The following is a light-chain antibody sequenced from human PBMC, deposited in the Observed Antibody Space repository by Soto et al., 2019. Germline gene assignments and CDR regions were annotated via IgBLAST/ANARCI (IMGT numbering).Light chain of an antibody. CDR1: QSVFNNH. J-gene: IGKJ1*01. Sequence: EIELTQSPGTLSLSPGERATLSCRASQSVFNNHIGWYQQKPGQAPRRLIFGASFRATGIPDRFSGSGSGTDFTLTISRLEPEDFAVYYCQQYGSSPATFGQGTKV. CDR2: GAS. CDR3: QQYGSSPAT. V-gene: IGKV3-20*01.